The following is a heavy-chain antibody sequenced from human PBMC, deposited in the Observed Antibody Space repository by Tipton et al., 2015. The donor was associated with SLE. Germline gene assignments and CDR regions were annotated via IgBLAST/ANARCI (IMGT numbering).Heavy chain of an antibody. J-gene: IGHJ4*01. V-gene: IGHV3-30*03. D-gene: IGHD6-19*01. CDR1: GFTFSSYG. CDR2: ISYDGSNK. Sequence: SLRLSCAASGFTFSSYGMHWVRRAPGKGLEWVAVISYDGSNKYYADSVKGRFTISRDNSKNTLYLQMNSLRAEDTAVYYCARDISGCYYFDYWGQGTLVSVSS. CDR3: ARDISGCYYFDY.